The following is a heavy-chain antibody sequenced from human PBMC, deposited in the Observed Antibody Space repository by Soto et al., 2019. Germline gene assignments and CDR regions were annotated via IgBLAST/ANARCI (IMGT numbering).Heavy chain of an antibody. D-gene: IGHD6-13*01. Sequence: GGSLRLSCAASGFTFSSYAMHWVRQAPGKGLEWVAVISYDGSNKYYADSVKGRFTISRDNSKNTLYLQMNSLRAEDTAVYYCARDRSSSWYFDYWGQGTLVTVSS. J-gene: IGHJ4*02. V-gene: IGHV3-30-3*01. CDR1: GFTFSSYA. CDR2: ISYDGSNK. CDR3: ARDRSSSWYFDY.